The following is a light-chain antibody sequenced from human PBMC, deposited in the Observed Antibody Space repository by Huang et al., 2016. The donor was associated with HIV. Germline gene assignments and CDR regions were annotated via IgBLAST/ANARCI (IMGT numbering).Light chain of an antibody. J-gene: IGKJ1*01. CDR3: QQYYTSPQT. V-gene: IGKV4-1*01. CDR1: QSVLSSATNKNY. CDR2: LAS. Sequence: IVMTQSPDSLAVSLGEAATLTCWSSQSVLSSATNKNYLAWFQQKAGQSPKLLMFLASTREAGVPDRFSGSVSGTHFTLTINNVKTEDVAIYYCQQYYTSPQTFGPGTRVEI.